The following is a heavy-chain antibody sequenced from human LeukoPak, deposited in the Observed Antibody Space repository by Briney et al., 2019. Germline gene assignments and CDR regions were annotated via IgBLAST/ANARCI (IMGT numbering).Heavy chain of an antibody. D-gene: IGHD6-13*01. CDR2: IYSSGST. Sequence: PGGSLRLSCAASGFTVSSNYMSWVRQAPGKGLEWVSVIYSSGSTYYADSVKGRFTISRDNSKNTLHLQMNTLRAEDTAVYYCASRIGTAGSVDYWGQGTLVTVSS. J-gene: IGHJ4*02. CDR3: ASRIGTAGSVDY. V-gene: IGHV3-53*01. CDR1: GFTVSSNY.